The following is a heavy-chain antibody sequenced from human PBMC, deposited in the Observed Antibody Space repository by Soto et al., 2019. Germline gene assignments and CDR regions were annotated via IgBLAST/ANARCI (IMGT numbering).Heavy chain of an antibody. CDR2: IYYSGST. CDR3: ARGRYYDSSGYYDFDY. Sequence: TSETLSLTCTVSGGSISSYYWSWIRQPPGKVLEWIGYIYYSGSTNYNPSLKSRVTISVDTSKNQFSLKLSSVTAADTAVYYCARGRYYDSSGYYDFDYWGQGTLVTVSS. J-gene: IGHJ4*02. CDR1: GGSISSYY. D-gene: IGHD3-22*01. V-gene: IGHV4-59*01.